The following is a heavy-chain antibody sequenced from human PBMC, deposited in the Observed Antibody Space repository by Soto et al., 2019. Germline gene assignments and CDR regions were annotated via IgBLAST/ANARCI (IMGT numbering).Heavy chain of an antibody. D-gene: IGHD3-10*01. J-gene: IGHJ6*02. CDR2: ISYDGSNK. Sequence: GGSLRLSCAASGFTFSSYGMHWVRQAPGKGLEWVAVISYDGSNKYHADSVKGRFTISRDNSKNTLYLQMNSLRAEDTAVYYCAKDQNCYGSGSYYQNYYYYYGMDVWGQGTTVTVSS. CDR1: GFTFSSYG. CDR3: AKDQNCYGSGSYYQNYYYYYGMDV. V-gene: IGHV3-30*18.